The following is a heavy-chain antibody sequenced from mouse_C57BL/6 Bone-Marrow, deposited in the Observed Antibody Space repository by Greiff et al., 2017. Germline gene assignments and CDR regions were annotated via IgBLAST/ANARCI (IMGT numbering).Heavy chain of an antibody. Sequence: VNLVESGPGLVQPSQSLSITCTVSGFSLTSYGVHWVRQSPGKGMEWLGVIWRGGSTDYNAAFMSRLSITKDNSKSQVFFKMNSLQADDTAIYYCAKNWDYDNYYAMDYWGQGTSVTVSS. CDR2: IWRGGST. J-gene: IGHJ4*01. CDR3: AKNWDYDNYYAMDY. V-gene: IGHV2-5*01. D-gene: IGHD2-4*01. CDR1: GFSLTSYG.